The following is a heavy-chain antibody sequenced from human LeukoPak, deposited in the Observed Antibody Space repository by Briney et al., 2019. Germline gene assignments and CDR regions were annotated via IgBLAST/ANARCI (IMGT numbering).Heavy chain of an antibody. CDR2: ISGSGGST. CDR3: AKDYDSSGSGWFDP. V-gene: IGHV3-23*01. Sequence: GGSLRLSXAASGFTFSSYAMSWVRQAPGKGLEWVSAISGSGGSTYYADSVKGRFTISRDNSKNTLYLQMNSLRAEDTAVYYCAKDYDSSGSGWFDPWGQGTLVTVSS. CDR1: GFTFSSYA. D-gene: IGHD3-22*01. J-gene: IGHJ5*02.